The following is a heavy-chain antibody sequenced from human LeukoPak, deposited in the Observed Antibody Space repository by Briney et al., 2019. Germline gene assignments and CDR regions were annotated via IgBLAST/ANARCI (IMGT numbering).Heavy chain of an antibody. CDR3: ASCGGDCYSYAFDI. D-gene: IGHD2-21*02. J-gene: IGHJ3*02. V-gene: IGHV3-48*04. CDR1: RFTFSTYS. Sequence: GGSLRLSCAASRFTFSTYSMNWVRQAPGKGLEWVSYISSSGSTIYYADSVKGRFTISRDNAKNSLYLQMNSLRAEDTAVYYCASCGGDCYSYAFDIWGQGTMVTVSS. CDR2: ISSSGSTI.